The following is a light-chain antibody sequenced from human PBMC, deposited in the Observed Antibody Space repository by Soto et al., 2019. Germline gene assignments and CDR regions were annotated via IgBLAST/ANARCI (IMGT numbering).Light chain of an antibody. CDR2: GNS. CDR3: QSYDSSLSAL. V-gene: IGLV1-40*01. Sequence: QSVLTQLPSVSGAPGQRVTISCTGSSSNIGAGYDVHWYQQLPGTAPKLLIYGNSNRPSGVPDRFSGSKSGTSASLAITGLQAEDDADYYCQSYDSSLSALFGGGTKLTVL. CDR1: SSNIGAGYD. J-gene: IGLJ3*02.